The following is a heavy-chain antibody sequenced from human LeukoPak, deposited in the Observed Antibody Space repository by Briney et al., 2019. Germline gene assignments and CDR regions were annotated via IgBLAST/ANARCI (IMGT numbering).Heavy chain of an antibody. Sequence: SETLSLTCTVSGGSISSYYWSWIRQPAGKGLEWIGRIYTSGSTNYIPSLKSRVTISVDTSKNQFSLKLSSVTAADTALYYCAKHYMGSSYNHGLDCWGQGTLVTVSS. V-gene: IGHV4-4*07. D-gene: IGHD3-10*01. CDR2: IYTSGST. CDR3: AKHYMGSSYNHGLDC. CDR1: GGSISSYY. J-gene: IGHJ4*02.